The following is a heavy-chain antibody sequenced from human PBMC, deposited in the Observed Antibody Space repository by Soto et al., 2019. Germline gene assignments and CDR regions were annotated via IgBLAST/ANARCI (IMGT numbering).Heavy chain of an antibody. Sequence: QVQLVQSGAEVKKPGSSVKVSCKASGDTFSSYSISWVRQAPGQGLEWMGRIIPILGIVNYAQKFQGRVTITADKSTSTAYMNLSSLRSDDTAVYYCASPKPEGLDNFDCWGQGTLVTVSS. D-gene: IGHD1-1*01. J-gene: IGHJ4*02. CDR2: IIPILGIV. CDR3: ASPKPEGLDNFDC. V-gene: IGHV1-69*02. CDR1: GDTFSSYS.